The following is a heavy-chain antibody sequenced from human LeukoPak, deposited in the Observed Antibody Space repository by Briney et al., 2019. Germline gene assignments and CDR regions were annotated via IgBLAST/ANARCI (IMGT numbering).Heavy chain of an antibody. D-gene: IGHD2-8*01. CDR1: GGSISSYY. V-gene: IGHV4-59*07. Sequence: SDTLSLTCTVSGGSISSYYWSWIRQPPGKGLEWIGYIYYSGSTNYHPSLKSRVTISVDTSKNQFSLKLSSVTAADTAVYYCARVYGDYWGQGTLVSVSS. CDR3: ARVYGDY. CDR2: IYYSGST. J-gene: IGHJ4*02.